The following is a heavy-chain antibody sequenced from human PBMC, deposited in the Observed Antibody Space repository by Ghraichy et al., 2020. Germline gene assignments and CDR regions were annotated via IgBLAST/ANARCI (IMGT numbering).Heavy chain of an antibody. Sequence: SETLSLTCTVSGASISSYYWSWIRQPPGKGLEWIGYIYYTGDTNSNPSLKSRVTISVDTSKTQFSLKLSSVTAADMVVYYCARHRGGGGKDYFDNWGQGTLVTVSS. CDR2: IYYTGDT. CDR3: ARHRGGGGKDYFDN. D-gene: IGHD4-23*01. CDR1: GASISSYY. V-gene: IGHV4-59*08. J-gene: IGHJ4*02.